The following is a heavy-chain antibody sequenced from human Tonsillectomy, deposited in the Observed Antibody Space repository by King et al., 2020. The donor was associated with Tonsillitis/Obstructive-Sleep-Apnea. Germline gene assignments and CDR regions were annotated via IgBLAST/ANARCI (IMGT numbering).Heavy chain of an antibody. Sequence: QLVQSGGGLVQPGGSLRLSCAASGFTFSSYAMSWVRQAPGKGLEWVSAISGSGGSTYYADAVKGRFTISRDNSKNTLYLQMNSLRAEDTAVYYCAKGPFGYYDSSGYYPGCAFDIWGQGTIVTVSS. V-gene: IGHV3-23*04. CDR3: AKGPFGYYDSSGYYPGCAFDI. CDR2: ISGSGGST. CDR1: GFTFSSYA. J-gene: IGHJ3*02. D-gene: IGHD3-22*01.